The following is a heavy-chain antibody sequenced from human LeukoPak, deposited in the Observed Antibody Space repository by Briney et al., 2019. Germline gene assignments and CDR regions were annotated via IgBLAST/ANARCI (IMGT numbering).Heavy chain of an antibody. J-gene: IGHJ3*02. V-gene: IGHV3-23*01. CDR3: AKEKTYSSSWYPDAFDI. CDR1: GFTFSGYA. Sequence: GGSLRVSCVVSGFTFSGYAMSWVRQAPGKGLKWVSVISASGDTTYYADSVKGRFTISRDNSKNTLYLQMNSLRAEDTAVYYCAKEKTYSSSWYPDAFDIWGQGTMVTVSS. D-gene: IGHD6-13*01. CDR2: ISASGDTT.